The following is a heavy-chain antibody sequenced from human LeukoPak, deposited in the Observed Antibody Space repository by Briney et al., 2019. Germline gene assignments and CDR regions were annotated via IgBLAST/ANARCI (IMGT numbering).Heavy chain of an antibody. D-gene: IGHD5-12*01. J-gene: IGHJ4*02. CDR3: ARDPSSGFNYLDY. CDR1: GLTFSSYA. V-gene: IGHV3-23*01. Sequence: PGGSLRLSCAASGLTFSSYAMSWVRQAPGKGLEWVSAISGSGGSTYYADSVKGRFTISRDNSKNTLYLQMNSLRAEDTAVYYCARDPSSGFNYLDYWGQGTLVTVSS. CDR2: ISGSGGST.